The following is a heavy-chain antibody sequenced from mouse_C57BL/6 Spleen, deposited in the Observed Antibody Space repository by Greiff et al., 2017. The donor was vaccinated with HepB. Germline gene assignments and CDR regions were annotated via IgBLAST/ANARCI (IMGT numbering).Heavy chain of an antibody. D-gene: IGHD4-1*01. CDR2: IYPGSGST. J-gene: IGHJ1*03. CDR3: ARPSNWGDWYVDV. Sequence: QVHVKQPGAELVKPGASVKMSCKASGYTFTSYWITWVKQRPGQGLEWIGDIYPGSGSTNYNEKFKSKATLTVDTSSSTAYMQLSSLTSEDSAVYYCARPSNWGDWYVDVWGTGTTVTVSS. CDR1: GYTFTSYW. V-gene: IGHV1-55*01.